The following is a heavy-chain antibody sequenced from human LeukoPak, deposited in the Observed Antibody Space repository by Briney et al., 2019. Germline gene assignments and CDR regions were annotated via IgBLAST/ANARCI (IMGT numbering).Heavy chain of an antibody. CDR1: GFTFSSYA. V-gene: IGHV3-23*01. J-gene: IGHJ4*02. CDR2: ISGSNDNT. CDR3: AKGRGTTVTSAANY. Sequence: GGSLRLSCAASGFTFSSYAMSWVRQAPGKGLEWVSSISGSNDNTYYADSVKDRFTISRDNSKNTLSLQMNSLRAEDTAVYYCAKGRGTTVTSAANYWGQGTLVTVSS. D-gene: IGHD4-17*01.